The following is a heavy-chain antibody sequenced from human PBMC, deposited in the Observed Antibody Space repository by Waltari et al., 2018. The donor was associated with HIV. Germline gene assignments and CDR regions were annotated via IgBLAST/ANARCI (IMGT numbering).Heavy chain of an antibody. Sequence: QLQLQESGPGLVKPSETLSLTCTVSGGSMSDTGDYHWGWIRQPPGKGLEWLGNFHYTGNTVYNPSLKSRVTISADTSKNQFSLKLSSLTAADTAVYFCMRHRGYFPPDYWGQGTLVTVSS. J-gene: IGHJ4*02. CDR3: MRHRGYFPPDY. V-gene: IGHV4-39*01. CDR2: FHYTGNT. CDR1: GGSMSDTGDYH. D-gene: IGHD1-26*01.